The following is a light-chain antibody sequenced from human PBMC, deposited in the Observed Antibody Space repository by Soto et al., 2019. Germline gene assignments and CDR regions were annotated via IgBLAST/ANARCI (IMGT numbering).Light chain of an antibody. CDR1: SSNIGSNT. V-gene: IGLV1-44*01. J-gene: IGLJ3*02. CDR2: SNN. CDR3: AAWDDSLNGRV. Sequence: QSVLTQAPSASGTPGQRVTISCSGSSSNIGSNTVNWYQQLPGTAPKLLMYSNNQRPSGVPDRFSGSKSGTSASLAISGLQSEHEADYYCAAWDDSLNGRVFGGGTKLTVL.